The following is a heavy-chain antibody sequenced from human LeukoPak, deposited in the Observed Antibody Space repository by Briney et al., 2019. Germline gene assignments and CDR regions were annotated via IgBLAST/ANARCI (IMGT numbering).Heavy chain of an antibody. J-gene: IGHJ3*02. CDR3: ASGGPEDAFDI. Sequence: GGSLRLSCAASGFTVSSNYMSRVRQAPGKGLEWVSVIYSGGSTYYADSVKGRFTISRDNSKNTLYLQMNSLRAEDTAVYYCASGGPEDAFDIWGQGTMVTVSS. D-gene: IGHD3-16*01. CDR1: GFTVSSNY. V-gene: IGHV3-66*01. CDR2: IYSGGST.